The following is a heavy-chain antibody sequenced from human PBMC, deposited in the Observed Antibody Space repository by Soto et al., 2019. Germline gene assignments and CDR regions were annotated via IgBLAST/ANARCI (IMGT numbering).Heavy chain of an antibody. J-gene: IGHJ4*02. D-gene: IGHD6-19*01. CDR3: ASPRGYSSGLFDY. CDR2: IYYSGSS. Sequence: QLQLQESGPGLVKPSETLSLTCTVSGGSISSSSYYWGWIRQPPGKGLEWIGSIYYSGSSYYNPSLKSRVTISVDPSKNQFSLKLSSVTAADTAVYYWASPRGYSSGLFDYWGQGTLVTVSS. CDR1: GGSISSSSYY. V-gene: IGHV4-39*01.